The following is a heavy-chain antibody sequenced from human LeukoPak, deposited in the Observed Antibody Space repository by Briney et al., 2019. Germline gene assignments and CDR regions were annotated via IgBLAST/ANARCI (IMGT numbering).Heavy chain of an antibody. J-gene: IGHJ3*02. V-gene: IGHV3-30*03. CDR3: ARDYGGNSGAFDI. CDR2: ISYDGSNK. D-gene: IGHD4-23*01. CDR1: GFIFSSYG. Sequence: PGRTLRLSCAASGFIFSSYGMHWVRQAPGQGLDWVAVISYDGSNKYYADSVKGRFTISRDKSKNTLYLQMNSLRPEDTAVYYCARDYGGNSGAFDIWGQGTMVTVSS.